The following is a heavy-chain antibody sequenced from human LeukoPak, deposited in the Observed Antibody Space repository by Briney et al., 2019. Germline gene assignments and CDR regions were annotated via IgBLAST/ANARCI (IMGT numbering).Heavy chain of an antibody. J-gene: IGHJ6*04. V-gene: IGHV3-74*01. D-gene: IGHD3-10*02. CDR3: AELGITMIGGV. CDR2: SDGSGT. CDR1: GFTFSGHW. Sequence: GGSLRLSCAVSGFTFSGHWMFWVRQAPGKGLEWVSSDGSGTGYTDSVKGRFTVSRDNARNTLYLQMNSLRAEDTAVYYCAELGITMIGGVWGKGTTVTISS.